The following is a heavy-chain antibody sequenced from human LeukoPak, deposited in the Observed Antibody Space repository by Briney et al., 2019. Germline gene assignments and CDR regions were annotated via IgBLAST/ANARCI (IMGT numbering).Heavy chain of an antibody. CDR2: INPNSGGT. Sequence: GASVKVSCKASGYTFTDYYMHWVRQAPGQGLEWMGWINPNSGGTNYAQKFQGRVTMTRDTSISTAHMDLSRLRSDDTAVYYCARVSPGGDYWGQGTLVTVSS. CDR1: GYTFTDYY. D-gene: IGHD3-10*01. CDR3: ARVSPGGDY. J-gene: IGHJ4*02. V-gene: IGHV1-2*02.